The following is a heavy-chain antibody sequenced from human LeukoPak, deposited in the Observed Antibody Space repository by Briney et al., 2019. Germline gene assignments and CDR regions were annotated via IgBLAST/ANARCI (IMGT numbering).Heavy chain of an antibody. Sequence: GASVKVSCTASGYTFTGYYMHWVRQAPGQGLEWTGWINPNSGGTNYAQKFQGRVTMTRDTSISTAYMELSRLRSDDTAVYYCARDQFIAARPFDYWGQGTLVTVSS. V-gene: IGHV1-2*02. CDR1: GYTFTGYY. D-gene: IGHD6-6*01. CDR3: ARDQFIAARPFDY. J-gene: IGHJ4*02. CDR2: INPNSGGT.